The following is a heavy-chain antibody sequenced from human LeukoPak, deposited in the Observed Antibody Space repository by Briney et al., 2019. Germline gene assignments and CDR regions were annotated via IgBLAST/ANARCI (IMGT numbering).Heavy chain of an antibody. D-gene: IGHD6-13*01. CDR1: GGTFSSYA. Sequence: SVKVSCKASGGTFSSYAISWVRQAPGQGLEWMGGIVPIFGTANYAQKFQGRVTITTDESTSTAYMELSSLRSEDTAVYYCARDLGIAAAGTAYWGQGTLVTVSS. CDR2: IVPIFGTA. CDR3: ARDLGIAAAGTAY. J-gene: IGHJ4*02. V-gene: IGHV1-69*05.